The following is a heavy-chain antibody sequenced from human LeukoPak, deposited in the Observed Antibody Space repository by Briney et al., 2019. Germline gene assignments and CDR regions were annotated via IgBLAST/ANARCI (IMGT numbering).Heavy chain of an antibody. CDR1: GFTFSSYW. J-gene: IGHJ4*02. CDR3: ARDRGYLFDY. Sequence: GRSLRLSCAPSGFTFSSYWMDWVRHAPGKGLVWVSRIYNDGSGTTYADSVKGRFTISRDNAKNTLYLQMNSLRAEDTAVYYCARDRGYLFDYWGQGTLVTVSP. D-gene: IGHD3-16*02. V-gene: IGHV3-74*01. CDR2: IYNDGSGT.